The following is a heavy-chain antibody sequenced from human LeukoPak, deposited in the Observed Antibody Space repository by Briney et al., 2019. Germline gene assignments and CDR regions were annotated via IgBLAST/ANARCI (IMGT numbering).Heavy chain of an antibody. CDR1: GFTFSDYD. Sequence: GGSLRLSCAASGFTFSDYDIKLVRQAPGNGLEGVSFISSISSHVSYADYLKGRYTVSRDNAKKSLYLQMNSLRAEDTAVYYCARGDLSGHLCWFDPWGQGTLVTVSS. V-gene: IGHV3-21*05. CDR3: ARGDLSGHLCWFDP. J-gene: IGHJ5*02. D-gene: IGHD3-9*01. CDR2: ISSISSHV.